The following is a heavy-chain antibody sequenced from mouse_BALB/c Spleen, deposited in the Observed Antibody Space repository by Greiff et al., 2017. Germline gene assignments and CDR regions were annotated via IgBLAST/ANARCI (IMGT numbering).Heavy chain of an antibody. CDR3: TSNYGYPYAMDY. Sequence: LQQPGSELVRPGASVKLSCKASGYTFTSYWMHWVKQRPGQGLEWIGNIYPGSGSTNYDEKFKSKATLTVDTSSSTAYMQLSSLTSEDSAVYYCTSNYGYPYAMDYWGQGTSVTVSS. J-gene: IGHJ4*01. CDR2: IYPGSGST. CDR1: GYTFTSYW. V-gene: IGHV1S22*01. D-gene: IGHD2-2*01.